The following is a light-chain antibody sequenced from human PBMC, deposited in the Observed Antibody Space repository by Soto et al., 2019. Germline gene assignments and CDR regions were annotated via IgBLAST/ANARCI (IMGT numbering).Light chain of an antibody. J-gene: IGLJ2*01. CDR2: RNN. CDR3: AAWDDSLSGPHVV. V-gene: IGLV1-47*01. CDR1: SSNIGSNY. Sequence: QSVLTQPPSASGTPGQRVTISCSGSSSNIGSNYVYWYQQLPGTAPKLLIYRNNQRPSGVPDRFSGSKSGTSASLAISGLRSEDEADYYCAAWDDSLSGPHVVFGGGTKLTAL.